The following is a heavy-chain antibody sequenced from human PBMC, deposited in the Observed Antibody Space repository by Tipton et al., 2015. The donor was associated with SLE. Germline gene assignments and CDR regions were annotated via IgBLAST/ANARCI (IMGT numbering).Heavy chain of an antibody. CDR2: INHSGST. J-gene: IGHJ3*02. CDR1: GGSFSGYY. Sequence: TLSLTCAVYGGSFSGYYWSWIRQPPGKGLEGIGEINHSGSTNYNPSLKSRVTIPVDTSKNQFSLKLSSVTAADTAVYYCARKVVLAFDIWGQGKMVTVSS. D-gene: IGHD2-8*02. CDR3: ARKVVLAFDI. V-gene: IGHV4-34*01.